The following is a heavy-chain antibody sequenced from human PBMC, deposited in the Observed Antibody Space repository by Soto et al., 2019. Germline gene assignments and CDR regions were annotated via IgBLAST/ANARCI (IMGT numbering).Heavy chain of an antibody. Sequence: PGGSLRLSCSASGFSCDSFNMNWVRQSPGKGLEWFASISSTGGYFYTADSVKGRFTISRDNGKRSVYLQMNRLTADDTAIYYCARERYSGYDGPRYSLFAPRGQGTQVTVSS. J-gene: IGHJ5*02. CDR3: ARERYSGYDGPRYSLFAP. D-gene: IGHD5-12*01. CDR2: ISSTGGYF. V-gene: IGHV3-21*01. CDR1: GFSCDSFN.